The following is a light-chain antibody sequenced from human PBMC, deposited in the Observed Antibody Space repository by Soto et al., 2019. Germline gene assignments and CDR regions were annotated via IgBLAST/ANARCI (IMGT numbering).Light chain of an antibody. V-gene: IGKV3-11*01. CDR2: DVF. J-gene: IGKJ5*01. CDR1: QGVSNY. Sequence: DIVLRQSPATLSVSPGERSTLSCMASQGVSNYLAWYQQKSGQAPRLLIYDVFNRATGIPARFSGSGSGTDFTLTISSLEPEDSAVYYCQQRSNWPRITFGQGTRLE. CDR3: QQRSNWPRIT.